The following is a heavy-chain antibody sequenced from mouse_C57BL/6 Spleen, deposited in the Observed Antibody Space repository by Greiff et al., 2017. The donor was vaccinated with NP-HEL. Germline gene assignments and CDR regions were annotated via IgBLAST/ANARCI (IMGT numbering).Heavy chain of an antibody. Sequence: QVQLKESGAELMKPGASVKLSCKATGYTFTGYWIEWVKQRPGHGLEWIGEILPGSGSTNYNEKFKGKATFTADTSSNTAYMQLSSLTTEDSAIYYCARSDYYGSSYEWYFDVWGTGTTVTVSS. D-gene: IGHD1-1*01. V-gene: IGHV1-9*01. CDR2: ILPGSGST. CDR3: ARSDYYGSSYEWYFDV. J-gene: IGHJ1*03. CDR1: GYTFTGYW.